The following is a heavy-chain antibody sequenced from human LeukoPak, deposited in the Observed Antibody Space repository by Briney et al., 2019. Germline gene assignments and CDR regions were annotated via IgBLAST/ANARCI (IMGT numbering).Heavy chain of an antibody. V-gene: IGHV3-23*01. Sequence: GGSLRLSCAASGFTFSSYAMSWVRQAPGKGLEWVSAISGSGGSTYYADSVKGRFTISRDNSKNTLYLQMNSLRAEDTAVYYCAKDLRWEGATDPIDYWGQGTLVTVSS. CDR3: AKDLRWEGATDPIDY. CDR2: ISGSGGST. D-gene: IGHD1-26*01. J-gene: IGHJ4*02. CDR1: GFTFSSYA.